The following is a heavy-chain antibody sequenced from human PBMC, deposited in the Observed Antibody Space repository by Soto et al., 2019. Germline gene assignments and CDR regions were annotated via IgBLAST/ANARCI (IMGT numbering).Heavy chain of an antibody. CDR3: AATWGTVLGPFDY. CDR1: GFTFSSYA. V-gene: IGHV3-30-3*01. Sequence: QVQLVESGGGVVQPGRSLRLSCAASGFTFSSYAMHWVRQAPGKGLEWVAVISYDGSNKYYADSVKGRFTISRDNSKNTLYLQMNSLRAEDTAVYYCAATWGTVLGPFDYWGQGTLVTVSS. J-gene: IGHJ4*02. CDR2: ISYDGSNK. D-gene: IGHD7-27*01.